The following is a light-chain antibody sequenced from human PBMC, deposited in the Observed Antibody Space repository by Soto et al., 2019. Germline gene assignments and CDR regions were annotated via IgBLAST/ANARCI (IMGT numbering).Light chain of an antibody. CDR1: QDINNY. J-gene: IGKJ2*01. V-gene: IGKV1-33*01. CDR2: DAS. Sequence: DIQMTQSPSSLSASVGDRVTITCQASQDINNYLNWYQQKPGKAPKLLIYDASNLETGVPSRFSGSGFGTDFTLTISSLQPEDIATFFCQQYDNLPYTFGQGTKLEIK. CDR3: QQYDNLPYT.